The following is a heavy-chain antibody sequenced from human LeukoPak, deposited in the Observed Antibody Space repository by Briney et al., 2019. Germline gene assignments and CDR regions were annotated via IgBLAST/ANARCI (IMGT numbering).Heavy chain of an antibody. CDR3: SSYSGYEQSAFGI. CDR1: GFTFGDYA. CDR2: IRSKAYGRTT. V-gene: IGHV3-49*04. J-gene: IGHJ3*02. D-gene: IGHD5-12*01. Sequence: GGSLRLSCTASGFTFGDYAMSWVRQAPGKGLEWVGFIRSKAYGRTTEYAASVKGRFTISRDDSKSIAYLQMNSLKTEDTAVYYCSSYSGYEQSAFGIWGQGTMVTVSS.